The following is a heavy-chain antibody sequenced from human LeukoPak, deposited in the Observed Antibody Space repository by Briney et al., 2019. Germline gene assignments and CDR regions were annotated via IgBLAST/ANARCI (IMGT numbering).Heavy chain of an antibody. J-gene: IGHJ4*02. CDR3: AKFGGSSWYRRDY. Sequence: GGSLRLSCAASGFTFSSYSMNWVRQAPGKGLEWVSAISGSGGSTYYADSVKGRFTISRDNSKNTLYLQMNSLRAEDTAVYYCAKFGGSSWYRRDYWGQGTLVTVSS. V-gene: IGHV3-23*01. CDR2: ISGSGGST. D-gene: IGHD6-13*01. CDR1: GFTFSSYS.